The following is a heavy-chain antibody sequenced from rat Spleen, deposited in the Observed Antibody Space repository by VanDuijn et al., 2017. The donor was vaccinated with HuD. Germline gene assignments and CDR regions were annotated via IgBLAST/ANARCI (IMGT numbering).Heavy chain of an antibody. CDR2: IGTGPGDT. Sequence: EVQLVESGGGLVQPGRSMNLSCAASGFTFSNYYMAWIRQAPTKGLEWVASIGTGPGDTYYRDSVKGRFTISRDYTKSTLFLQMDSLTSEDTATYYCAREAGVPFHYFDYWGRGVMVTVSS. CDR1: GFTFSNYY. D-gene: IGHD4-4*01. V-gene: IGHV5-25*01. J-gene: IGHJ2*01. CDR3: AREAGVPFHYFDY.